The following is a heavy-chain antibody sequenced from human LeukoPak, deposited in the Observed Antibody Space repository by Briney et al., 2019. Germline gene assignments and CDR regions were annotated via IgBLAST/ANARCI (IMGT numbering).Heavy chain of an antibody. Sequence: ASVRVSCKAPGGTFSSYAISWVRQAPGQGLEWMGRIIPILGIANYAQKFQGRVTITADKSTSTAYMELSSLRSEDTAVYYCASAPGYYYDSSGYQADYWGQGTLVTVSS. J-gene: IGHJ4*02. CDR3: ASAPGYYYDSSGYQADY. CDR2: IIPILGIA. D-gene: IGHD3-22*01. V-gene: IGHV1-69*04. CDR1: GGTFSSYA.